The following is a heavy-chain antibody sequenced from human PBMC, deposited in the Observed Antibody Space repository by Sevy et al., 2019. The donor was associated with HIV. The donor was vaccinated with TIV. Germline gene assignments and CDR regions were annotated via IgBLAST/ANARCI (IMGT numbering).Heavy chain of an antibody. Sequence: GGPLRLSCAASGFTFSNHAMHWVRQSPGKGLEWVAFIRSDGSHEYYADSVKGRFTISRDDSKNTVYLQMSSLRPEDTAVYYCARDQKVLLVVYAIPFDVFDIWGQGTMVTVSS. CDR3: ARDQKVLLVVYAIPFDVFDI. V-gene: IGHV3-30*02. D-gene: IGHD2-8*02. J-gene: IGHJ3*02. CDR1: GFTFSNHA. CDR2: IRSDGSHE.